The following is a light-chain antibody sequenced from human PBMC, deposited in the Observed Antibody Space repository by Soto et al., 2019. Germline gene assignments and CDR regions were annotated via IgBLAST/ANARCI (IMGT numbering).Light chain of an antibody. CDR2: GAS. Sequence: EIVMTQSPATLSVSPGERATLSCRASQSVSSNLAWYQQKPGQAPRLLIYGASTRATGIPARFSGSGSGTEFTLTISSLQSEDFAVYYCQQYHNWPRTFGQGXK. V-gene: IGKV3-15*01. CDR1: QSVSSN. CDR3: QQYHNWPRT. J-gene: IGKJ1*01.